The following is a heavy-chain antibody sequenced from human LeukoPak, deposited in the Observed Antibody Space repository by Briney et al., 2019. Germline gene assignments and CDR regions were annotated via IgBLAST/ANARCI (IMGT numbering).Heavy chain of an antibody. CDR3: ARDLSGSGSYYHTYYYYYGMDV. V-gene: IGHV1-2*02. D-gene: IGHD3-10*01. J-gene: IGHJ6*02. CDR2: INPNSGGT. Sequence: ASVKVSCKASGYTFTGYYMHWVRQAPGQGLEWMGWINPNSGGTNYAQKFQGRVTMTRDTSISTAYMELSRLRSDDTAVYYCARDLSGSGSYYHTYYYYYGMDVWGQGTTVTVSS. CDR1: GYTFTGYY.